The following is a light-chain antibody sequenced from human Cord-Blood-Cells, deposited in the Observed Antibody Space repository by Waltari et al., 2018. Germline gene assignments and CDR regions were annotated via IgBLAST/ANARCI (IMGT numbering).Light chain of an antibody. CDR1: SSNSGAGYD. V-gene: IGLV1-40*01. J-gene: IGLJ2*01. CDR3: RSYDSSLSGSV. CDR2: GNN. Sequence: QSVLTQPPSVSGAAGPGVTISCTGSSSNSGAGYDVHWYRQPPGTAPKLPIYGNNPRPSGVPDRFSGSKSGTSASVAISGLQSEDEADYYCRSYDSSLSGSVFGGGTKLTVL.